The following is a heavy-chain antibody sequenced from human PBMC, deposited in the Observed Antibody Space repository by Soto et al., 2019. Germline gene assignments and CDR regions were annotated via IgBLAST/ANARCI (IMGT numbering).Heavy chain of an antibody. CDR3: ARDRCGDYVFDP. CDR2: IIPIFGTA. J-gene: IGHJ5*02. V-gene: IGHV1-69*13. D-gene: IGHD4-17*01. Sequence: SVKVSCKASGGTFSSYAISWVRQAPGQGLEWMGGIIPIFGTANYAQKFQGRVTITADESTSTAYMELSSLRSEDTAVYYCARDRCGDYVFDPWGQGTLVTISS. CDR1: GGTFSSYA.